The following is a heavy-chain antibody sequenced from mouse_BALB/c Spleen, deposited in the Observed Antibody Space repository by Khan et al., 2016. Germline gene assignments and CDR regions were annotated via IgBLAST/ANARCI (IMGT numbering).Heavy chain of an antibody. V-gene: IGHV3-2*02. Sequence: EVQLQESGPGLVKPSQSLSLTCTVTGYSITSDYAWNWIRQFPGNKLEWMGYISYSGSTSYNPSLKSRISITRDTSKNQFFLQLNSVTTEHTAEYYWGRDTTVVAKVYFDYWSHGTTLTGSS. CDR3: GRDTTVVAKVYFDY. CDR1: GYSITSDYA. J-gene: IGHJ2*01. CDR2: ISYSGST. D-gene: IGHD1-1*01.